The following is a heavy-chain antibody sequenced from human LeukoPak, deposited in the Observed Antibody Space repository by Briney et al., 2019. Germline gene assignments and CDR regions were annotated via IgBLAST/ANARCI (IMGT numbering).Heavy chain of an antibody. D-gene: IGHD3-22*01. CDR1: GFSFSSYA. V-gene: IGHV3-23*01. CDR3: AKDQTGYYYDSSGYLN. Sequence: GGSLRLSCAPSGFSFSSYAMSWVREAPGKGLEWVSAISGGGGTTYYADSVKGRFTISRDNAKNSLYLQMNSLRAEDTALYYCAKDQTGYYYDSSGYLNWGQGTLVTVSS. CDR2: ISGGGGTT. J-gene: IGHJ4*02.